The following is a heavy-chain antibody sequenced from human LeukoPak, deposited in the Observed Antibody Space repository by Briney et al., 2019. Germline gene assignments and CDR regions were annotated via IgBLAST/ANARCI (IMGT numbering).Heavy chain of an antibody. J-gene: IGHJ6*03. Sequence: GGSLRLSCAASGFTFSSYEMNWVRQAPGKGLEWVSYISSSGSTIYYADSVKGRFTISRDNSKNTLYLQMNSLRAEDTAVYYCARGVGGCSSTSCYSYMDVWGKGTTVTASS. CDR2: ISSSGSTI. CDR3: ARGVGGCSSTSCYSYMDV. V-gene: IGHV3-48*03. CDR1: GFTFSSYE. D-gene: IGHD2-2*01.